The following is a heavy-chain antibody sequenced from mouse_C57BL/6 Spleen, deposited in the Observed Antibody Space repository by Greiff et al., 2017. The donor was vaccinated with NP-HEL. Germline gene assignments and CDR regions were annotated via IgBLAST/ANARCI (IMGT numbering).Heavy chain of an antibody. CDR1: GYTFTSYW. Sequence: QVHVKQPGAELVKPGASVKMSCKASGYTFTSYWITWVKQRPGQGLEWIGDIYPGSGSTNYNEKFKSKATLTVDTSSSTAYMQLSSLTSEDSAVYYCARSSHLTVAPFAYWGQGTLVTVSA. CDR2: IYPGSGST. V-gene: IGHV1-55*01. CDR3: ARSSHLTVAPFAY. J-gene: IGHJ3*01. D-gene: IGHD1-1*01.